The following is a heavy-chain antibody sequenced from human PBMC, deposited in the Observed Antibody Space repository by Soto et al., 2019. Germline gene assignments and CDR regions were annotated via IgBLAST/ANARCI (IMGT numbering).Heavy chain of an antibody. Sequence: ASVKVSCKASGYTFTSYGISWVRQAPGQGLEWMGWISAYNGNTNYAQNLQGRVTMATDTSTSTAYMELRSLRSDDTAVYYGARGGNTMVRGVIPKYYYMDVWGKGTTVTVSS. V-gene: IGHV1-18*01. D-gene: IGHD3-10*01. J-gene: IGHJ6*03. CDR2: ISAYNGNT. CDR3: ARGGNTMVRGVIPKYYYMDV. CDR1: GYTFTSYG.